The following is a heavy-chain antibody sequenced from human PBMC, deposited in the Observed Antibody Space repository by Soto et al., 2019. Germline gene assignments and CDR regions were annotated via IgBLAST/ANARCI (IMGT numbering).Heavy chain of an antibody. CDR1: GFTFTRSA. D-gene: IGHD4-17*01. V-gene: IGHV1-58*01. CDR2: IVVGSGNT. Sequence: QMQLVQSGPEVKKPGTSVKVSCKASGFTFTRSAVQWVRQARGQRLEWIGWIVVGSGNTNYAQKFQERVTITRDMSTSTTYMELSSLRSEDTAVYYCAADPGDGYGGFVAYFDYWGQGTLVTVSS. J-gene: IGHJ4*02. CDR3: AADPGDGYGGFVAYFDY.